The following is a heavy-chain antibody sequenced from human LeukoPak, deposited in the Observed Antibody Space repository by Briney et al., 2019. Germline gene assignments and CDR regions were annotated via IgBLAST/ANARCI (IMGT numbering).Heavy chain of an antibody. CDR2: IYYTGST. CDR1: GGSISSGSCY. Sequence: SQTLSLTCTVSGGSISSGSCYWGWIRQSPGKGLEWIGYIYYTGSTFYNPSLESRITISVDTSKNQFSLKLTSVTVADTAVYYCARGSGGSQYLRWFDPWGQGTLVSVSS. CDR3: ARGSGGSQYLRWFDP. J-gene: IGHJ5*02. V-gene: IGHV4-30-4*01. D-gene: IGHD2-15*01.